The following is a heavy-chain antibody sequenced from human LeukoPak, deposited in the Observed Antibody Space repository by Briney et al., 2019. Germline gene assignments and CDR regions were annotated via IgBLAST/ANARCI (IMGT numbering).Heavy chain of an antibody. CDR2: IKQDGSER. CDR3: ARTPYYYDSSGYYVDY. J-gene: IGHJ4*02. D-gene: IGHD3-22*01. V-gene: IGHV3-7*01. CDR1: GFIFSSYW. Sequence: GGSLRLSCAASGFIFSSYWMTWVRQAPGKGLDSVANIKQDGSERYYVDSMKGRFTISRDNAKNSVYLQMNSLRAEDTAVYYCARTPYYYDSSGYYVDYWGQGTLVTVSS.